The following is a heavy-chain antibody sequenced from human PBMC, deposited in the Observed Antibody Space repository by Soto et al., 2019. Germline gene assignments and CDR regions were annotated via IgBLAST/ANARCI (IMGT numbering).Heavy chain of an antibody. V-gene: IGHV3-48*03. D-gene: IGHD2-21*02. CDR3: AKDDVSGDGLWLVSD. Sequence: GGALRLSCAASVFTFSSYEMNWVRQAPGQGLEWVSYISSSGSTIYYADSVKGRFTISRDNAKNSLYLQMNSLRAEDTAIYYCAKDDVSGDGLWLVSDWGQGTPVTVSS. J-gene: IGHJ4*02. CDR1: VFTFSSYE. CDR2: ISSSGSTI.